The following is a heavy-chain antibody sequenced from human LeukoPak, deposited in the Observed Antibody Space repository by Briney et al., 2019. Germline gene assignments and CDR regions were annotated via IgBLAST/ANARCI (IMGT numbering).Heavy chain of an antibody. CDR3: ARSTSDDYGDYLPDY. V-gene: IGHV4-61*01. J-gene: IGHJ4*02. CDR2: IYYSGST. Sequence: SETLSLTCTVSGGSISSGSYYWSWIRQPPGKGLEWIGYIYYSGSTNYNPSLKSRVTISVDTSKNQFSLKLSSATAADTAVYYCARSTSDDYGDYLPDYWGQGTLVTVSS. CDR1: GGSISSGSYY. D-gene: IGHD4-17*01.